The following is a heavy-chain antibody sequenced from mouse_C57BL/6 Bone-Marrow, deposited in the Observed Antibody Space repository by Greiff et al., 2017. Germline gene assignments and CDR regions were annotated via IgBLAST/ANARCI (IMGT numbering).Heavy chain of an antibody. CDR1: GYTFTSYW. CDR2: IDPSDSYT. D-gene: IGHD3-2*02. CDR3: ARKETAQATTDY. J-gene: IGHJ2*01. V-gene: IGHV1-69*01. Sequence: QVQLQQPGAELVMPGASVKLSCKASGYTFTSYWMHWVKQRPGQGLEWIGEIDPSDSYTNYNQKFKGKSTLTVDKSSSTAYMQLSSLTSEDSAVYDCARKETAQATTDYWGQGTTLTVSS.